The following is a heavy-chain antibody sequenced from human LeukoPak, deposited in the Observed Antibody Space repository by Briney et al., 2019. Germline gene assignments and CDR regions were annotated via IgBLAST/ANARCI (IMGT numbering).Heavy chain of an antibody. V-gene: IGHV3-30*18. CDR1: GFSFSSHG. CDR3: AKDLSYSTIWPYFDF. Sequence: GGSLRLSCAASGFSFSSHGMHWVRQAPGKGLEWVALISYDGSDKYYADSVKGRFTISRDNSKSTLYLQMNSLSSEDTAVFYCAKDLSYSTIWPYFDFWGQGTLVTVSS. D-gene: IGHD6-13*01. CDR2: ISYDGSDK. J-gene: IGHJ4*02.